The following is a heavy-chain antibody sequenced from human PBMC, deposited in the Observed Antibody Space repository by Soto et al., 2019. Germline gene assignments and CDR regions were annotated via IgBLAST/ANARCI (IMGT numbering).Heavy chain of an antibody. CDR3: ARVWGDSSGYYFDY. CDR2: INHSGST. D-gene: IGHD3-22*01. Sequence: KSSETLSLTCAVYGGSFSGYYWSWIRQPPGKGLEWIGEINHSGSTNYNPSLKSRVTISVDTSKNQFSLELSSVTAADTAVYYCARVWGDSSGYYFDYWGQGTLVTVSS. CDR1: GGSFSGYY. J-gene: IGHJ4*02. V-gene: IGHV4-34*01.